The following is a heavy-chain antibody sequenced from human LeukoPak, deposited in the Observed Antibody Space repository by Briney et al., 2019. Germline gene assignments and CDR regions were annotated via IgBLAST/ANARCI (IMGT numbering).Heavy chain of an antibody. J-gene: IGHJ6*02. D-gene: IGHD3-16*01. CDR1: GYTFTSYD. V-gene: IGHV1-8*01. CDR3: ARVGYYGMDV. Sequence: GASVRVSCKASGYTFTSYDVNWVRQAPGQGLEWMGWMSPNSGNTGYAQKFQGRVTMTGSASISTAYMELSSLRSEDTAVYYCARVGYYGMDVWGQGTTVTVSS. CDR2: MSPNSGNT.